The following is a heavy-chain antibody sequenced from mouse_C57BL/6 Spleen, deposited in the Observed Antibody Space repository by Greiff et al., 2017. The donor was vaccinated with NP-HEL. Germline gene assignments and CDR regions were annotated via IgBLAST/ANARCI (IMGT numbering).Heavy chain of an antibody. D-gene: IGHD3-1*01. J-gene: IGHJ1*03. CDR3: AKNSGDPWYFDG. V-gene: IGHV2-5*01. Sequence: QVQLQQSGPGLVQPSQSLSITCTVSGFSFTSYGVHWVRQSPGKGLEWLGVIWRGGSTDSNAAFMSRLSITKANSKSPVFVKMNSLQADDTAIYYCAKNSGDPWYFDGWGTGTTVTVAS. CDR1: GFSFTSYG. CDR2: IWRGGST.